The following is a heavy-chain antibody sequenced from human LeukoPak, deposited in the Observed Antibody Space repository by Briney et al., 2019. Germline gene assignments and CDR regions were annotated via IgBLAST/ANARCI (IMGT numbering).Heavy chain of an antibody. CDR3: ARDWGIAVAGTKRAPAY. D-gene: IGHD6-19*01. CDR1: GFTFSSYN. J-gene: IGHJ4*02. CDR2: ITSGSISI. V-gene: IGHV3-48*04. Sequence: GGSLRLSCAASGFTFSSYNMNWVRQAPGKGLEWVSYITSGSISIYYADSVKGRFTISRDNAKNSLYLQMNSLRAEDTAVYYCARDWGIAVAGTKRAPAYWGQGTLVTVSS.